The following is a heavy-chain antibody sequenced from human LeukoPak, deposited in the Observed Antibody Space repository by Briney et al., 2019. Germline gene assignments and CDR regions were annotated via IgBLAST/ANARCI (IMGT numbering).Heavy chain of an antibody. CDR3: ASGDRITATDIWYFDY. CDR2: INPKTGGT. J-gene: IGHJ4*02. D-gene: IGHD6-13*01. CDR1: GYSFPGYY. V-gene: IGHV1-2*02. Sequence: ASVKVSCKASGYSFPGYYLHWVRQAPGQGLEWMGWINPKTGGTKYAQKFQGRVTMTRDTSISTAYMEVTRLTYDDTAVYFCASGDRITATDIWYFDYWGQGTLVTVSS.